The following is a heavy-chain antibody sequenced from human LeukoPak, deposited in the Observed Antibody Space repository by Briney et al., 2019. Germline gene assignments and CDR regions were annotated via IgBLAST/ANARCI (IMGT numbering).Heavy chain of an antibody. Sequence: SVKVSCKASGGTFSSYAISWVRQAPGQGLEWMGGIIPIFGTANYAQKFQGRVTITTDESTSTAYMELSSLRSEDTAVYYCARAFFGVVGERLYYYYYMDVWGKGTPVTVSS. V-gene: IGHV1-69*05. CDR2: IIPIFGTA. J-gene: IGHJ6*03. D-gene: IGHD3-3*01. CDR3: ARAFFGVVGERLYYYYYMDV. CDR1: GGTFSSYA.